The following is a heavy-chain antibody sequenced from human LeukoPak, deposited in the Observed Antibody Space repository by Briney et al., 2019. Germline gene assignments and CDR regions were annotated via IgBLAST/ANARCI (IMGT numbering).Heavy chain of an antibody. Sequence: GRSLRLSCAASGFTFSSYGMNWVRQAPGKGLEWVSVVYYDGNTYYADSVKGRFTISRDSSKNTLYLQMNSLRAEDTAVYYCASPGYCSGSSCYSGYFQHWGQGTLVTVSS. V-gene: IGHV3-53*01. J-gene: IGHJ1*01. D-gene: IGHD2-15*01. CDR3: ASPGYCSGSSCYSGYFQH. CDR2: VYYDGNT. CDR1: GFTFSSYG.